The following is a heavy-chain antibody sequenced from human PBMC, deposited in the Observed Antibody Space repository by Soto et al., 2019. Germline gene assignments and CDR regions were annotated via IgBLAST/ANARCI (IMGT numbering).Heavy chain of an antibody. CDR3: AKDSAGYCSGGSSYYYYYMDV. Sequence: QVQLVESGGGVVQPGRSLRLSCAASGFTFSSYGMHWVRQAPGKGLEWVAVISYDGSNKYYADSVKGRFTISRDNSKNTLYLQMNSLRAEDTAVYYCAKDSAGYCSGGSSYYYYYMDVWGKGTTVTVSS. V-gene: IGHV3-30*18. CDR2: ISYDGSNK. D-gene: IGHD2-15*01. J-gene: IGHJ6*03. CDR1: GFTFSSYG.